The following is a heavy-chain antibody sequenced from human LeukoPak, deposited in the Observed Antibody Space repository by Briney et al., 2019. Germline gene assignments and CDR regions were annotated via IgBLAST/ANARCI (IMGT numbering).Heavy chain of an antibody. CDR3: ARFGEGGSYYYYGMDV. V-gene: IGHV5-51*01. CDR2: IYPGDSDT. CDR1: GYSYTSYW. D-gene: IGHD3-16*01. J-gene: IGHJ6*02. Sequence: GESLKISCKGSGYSYTSYWIGWVRQMPGKGLEWMGTIYPGDSDTRYSPSFQGQVTISADKSISTAYLQWSSLKASDTAMYYCARFGEGGSYYYYGMDVWGQGTTVTVSS.